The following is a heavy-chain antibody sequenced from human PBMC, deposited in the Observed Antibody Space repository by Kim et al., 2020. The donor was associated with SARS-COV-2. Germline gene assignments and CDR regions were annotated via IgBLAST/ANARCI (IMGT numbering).Heavy chain of an antibody. CDR1: GFTFDDYG. Sequence: GGSLRLSCAASGFTFDDYGMSWVRQAPGKGLEWVSGINRDGGRSGYADSVKGRFTNTSDNAKNSLYLQMNSLRAEDTALDHGARGSMPTVTKGSFDSWGPGTLVTVSS. CDR2: INRDGGRS. V-gene: IGHV3-20*01. J-gene: IGHJ4*02. D-gene: IGHD4-4*01. CDR3: ARGSMPTVTKGSFDS.